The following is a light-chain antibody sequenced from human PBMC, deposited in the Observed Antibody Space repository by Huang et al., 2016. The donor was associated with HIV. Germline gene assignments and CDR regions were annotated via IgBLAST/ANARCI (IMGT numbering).Light chain of an antibody. CDR2: GAS. Sequence: EIVMTQSPATVSVFPGERATLSCRSSQSIRTNLTWYQQKVGPAPRLIIYGASTRASSAPARFSGSGSGTEFTLTISSLQSEDSAVYFCQQYDYWPPLTFGGGTKVEIK. CDR1: QSIRTN. J-gene: IGKJ4*01. CDR3: QQYDYWPPLT. V-gene: IGKV3-15*01.